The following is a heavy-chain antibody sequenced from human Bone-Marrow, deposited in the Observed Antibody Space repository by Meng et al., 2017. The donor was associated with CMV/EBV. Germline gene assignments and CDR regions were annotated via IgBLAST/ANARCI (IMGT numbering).Heavy chain of an antibody. V-gene: IGHV3-7*01. CDR2: IKQDGSEK. CDR1: GFTISSYW. CDR3: ARVMAPDDAFDI. D-gene: IGHD5-24*01. J-gene: IGHJ3*02. Sequence: GESLKISCEASGFTISSYWMSWVRQAPGKGLEWVANIKQDGSEKNYVDSVKGRFTISRDNAKNSLYLQMNSLRDEDTAVYYCARVMAPDDAFDIWGQGTMVTVSS.